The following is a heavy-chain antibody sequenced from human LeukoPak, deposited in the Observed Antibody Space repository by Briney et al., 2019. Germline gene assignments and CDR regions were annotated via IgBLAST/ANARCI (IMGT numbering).Heavy chain of an antibody. V-gene: IGHV3-74*01. CDR3: ARAMGSVADF. CDR2: INRDRSIT. J-gene: IGHJ4*02. CDR1: GFTFSSSS. D-gene: IGHD6-6*01. Sequence: GGSLRLSCAPSGFTFSSSSTHWSRQPPGEGLVWLSLINRDRSITLYADSVKGRFTISRDNAKNTLYLHMSSLRAEDTAIYYCARAMGSVADFWGQGNMVTVSS.